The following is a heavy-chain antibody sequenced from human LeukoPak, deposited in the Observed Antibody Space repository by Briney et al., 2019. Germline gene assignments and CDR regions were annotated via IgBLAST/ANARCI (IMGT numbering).Heavy chain of an antibody. CDR3: AKLKRVGIAPFDD. CDR1: GFTFSHFA. V-gene: IGHV3-23*01. J-gene: IGHJ4*02. CDR2: ISGSGNKT. D-gene: IGHD3-10*01. Sequence: GGSLRLSCAASGFTFSHFAMSWVRQAPGKGLHWVSAISGSGNKTYDADSVKGRFTISRDNSKNTLYLQMTGLRAEDTAVYYCAKLKRVGIAPFDDWGQGTLVTVFS.